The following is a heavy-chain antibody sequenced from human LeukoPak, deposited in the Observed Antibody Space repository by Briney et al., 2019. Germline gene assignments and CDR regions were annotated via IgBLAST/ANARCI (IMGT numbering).Heavy chain of an antibody. CDR1: GGSISSSSYY. V-gene: IGHV4-61*05. CDR2: IYHSGRT. J-gene: IGHJ1*01. D-gene: IGHD3-10*01. CDR3: ARYYYGSGSQDY. Sequence: PSETLSLTCTVSGGSISSSSYYWGWIRQPPGKGLEWIGEIYHSGRTNYNPSLKSRVTISIDNSKNQFFLTLNSVTAADTAVYYCARYYYGSGSQDYWGQGTLVTVSS.